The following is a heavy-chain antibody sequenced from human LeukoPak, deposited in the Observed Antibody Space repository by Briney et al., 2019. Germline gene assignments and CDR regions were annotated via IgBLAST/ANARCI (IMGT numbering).Heavy chain of an antibody. J-gene: IGHJ5*02. Sequence: PSETLSLTCTVSGGSISSYYWSWIRQPPGTALEWIGRIYTIGTITYNPSLKSRVTMSVDTSKNQFSLKLSSVTAADTAVYYCARDSGTTGEVKFDPWGQGTLVTVSS. V-gene: IGHV4-4*07. CDR2: IYTIGTI. CDR1: GGSISSYY. D-gene: IGHD3-10*01. CDR3: ARDSGTTGEVKFDP.